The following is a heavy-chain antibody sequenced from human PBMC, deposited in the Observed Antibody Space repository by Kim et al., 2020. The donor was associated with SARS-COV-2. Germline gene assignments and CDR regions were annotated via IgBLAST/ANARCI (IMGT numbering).Heavy chain of an antibody. CDR3: ARALGGGYFDY. Sequence: TNYAQKLQGRVTMTTATSTSTAYMELRSLRSDDTAVYYCARALGGGYFDYWGQGTLVTVSS. D-gene: IGHD1-26*01. CDR2: T. V-gene: IGHV1-18*01. J-gene: IGHJ4*02.